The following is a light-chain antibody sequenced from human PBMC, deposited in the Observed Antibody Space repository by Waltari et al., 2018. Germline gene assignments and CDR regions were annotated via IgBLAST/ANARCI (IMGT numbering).Light chain of an antibody. CDR1: ELPQKY. CDR3: YSTDSSGNHGV. V-gene: IGLV3-10*01. CDR2: DDS. Sequence: SYELTQPPSVSVSPGQTARITCCGDELPQKYAYWYQQKSGQAPVLVIYDDSKRPSGIPERFSGSSSGTMATLTISGAQVEDEADYYCYSTDSSGNHGVFGVGTKVTVL. J-gene: IGLJ2*01.